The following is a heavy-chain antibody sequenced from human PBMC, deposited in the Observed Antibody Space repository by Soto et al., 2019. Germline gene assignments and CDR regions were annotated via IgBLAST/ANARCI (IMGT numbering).Heavy chain of an antibody. Sequence: SVKVSCKASGGTFSSYAISWVRQAPGQGLEWMGGIIPIFGTANYAQKFQGRVTITADESTSTAYMELSSLRSEDTAVYYCARTGEWFGESYYYYGMDVWGQGTTVT. V-gene: IGHV1-69*13. CDR1: GGTFSSYA. CDR2: IIPIFGTA. CDR3: ARTGEWFGESYYYYGMDV. J-gene: IGHJ6*02. D-gene: IGHD3-10*01.